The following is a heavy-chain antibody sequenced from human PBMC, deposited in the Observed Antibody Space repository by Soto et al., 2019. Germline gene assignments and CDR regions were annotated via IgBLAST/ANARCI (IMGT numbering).Heavy chain of an antibody. D-gene: IGHD2-8*01. J-gene: IGHJ6*03. Sequence: PGESLKISCKGSGYSFTNYWIGWVRQMPGKGLEWMGIIYPGDSDTRYSPSFQGQVTISADKSISTAYLQWSSLKASDTAMYYCARHTLEGCTNGVCSSHYYYYMDVWGKGTTVTVSS. CDR3: ARHTLEGCTNGVCSSHYYYYMDV. CDR2: IYPGDSDT. CDR1: GYSFTNYW. V-gene: IGHV5-51*01.